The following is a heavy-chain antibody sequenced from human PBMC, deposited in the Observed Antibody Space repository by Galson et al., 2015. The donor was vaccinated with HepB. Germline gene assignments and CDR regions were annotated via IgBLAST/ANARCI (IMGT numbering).Heavy chain of an antibody. CDR2: IIPILGIA. CDR1: GGTFSSYA. J-gene: IGHJ4*02. V-gene: IGHV1-69*04. CDR3: ARDAGLSYYYGSGSHPREFDY. Sequence: SVKVSCKASGGTFSSYAISWVRQAPGQGLEWMGRIIPILGIANYAQKFQGRVTITADKSTSTAYMELSSLRSEDTAVYYCARDAGLSYYYGSGSHPREFDYWGQGTLVTVSS. D-gene: IGHD3-10*01.